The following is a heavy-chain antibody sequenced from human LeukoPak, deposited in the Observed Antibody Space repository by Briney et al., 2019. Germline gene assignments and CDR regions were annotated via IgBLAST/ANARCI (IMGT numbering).Heavy chain of an antibody. CDR2: IYTSGST. Sequence: SETLSLTCTVSGGSISSSSYYWGWIRQPAGKGLEWIGRIYTSGSTNYNPSLKSRVTMSVDTSKNQFSLKLSSVTAADTAVYYCASFYDSSRGFDYWGQGTLVTVSS. CDR1: GGSISSSSYY. J-gene: IGHJ4*02. CDR3: ASFYDSSRGFDY. V-gene: IGHV4-61*02. D-gene: IGHD3-22*01.